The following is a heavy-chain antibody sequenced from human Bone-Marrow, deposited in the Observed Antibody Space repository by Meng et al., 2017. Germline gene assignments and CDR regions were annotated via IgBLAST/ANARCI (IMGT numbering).Heavy chain of an antibody. J-gene: IGHJ4*02. CDR1: GFTFSRLM. CDR3: ARVLRIGDFDY. V-gene: IGHV3-21*01. CDR2: ISSSSSYI. D-gene: IGHD2-15*01. Sequence: QLWWSGGGLVVALGSLRVSCAASGFTFSRLMWYVVRQASVKGLECFSSISSSSSYIYYADSVKGRFTISRDNAKNSLYLQMNSLRAEDTAVYYCARVLRIGDFDYWGQGTLVTVSS.